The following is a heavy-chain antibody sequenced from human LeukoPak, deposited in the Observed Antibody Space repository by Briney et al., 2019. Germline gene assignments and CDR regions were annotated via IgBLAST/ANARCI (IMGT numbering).Heavy chain of an antibody. J-gene: IGHJ6*02. V-gene: IGHV1-46*01. D-gene: IGHD5-12*01. CDR3: ARMNRGYVFGQSDPNYYYYGMDV. CDR1: GYTFTNYY. CDR2: INPSGGST. Sequence: GASVKVSCKASGYTFTNYYIHWVRQAPGQGLEWMGIINPSGGSTSYAQKFQGRVTMTGDTSTSTVYMELSSLRSEDTAVYYCARMNRGYVFGQSDPNYYYYGMDVWGQGTTVTVSS.